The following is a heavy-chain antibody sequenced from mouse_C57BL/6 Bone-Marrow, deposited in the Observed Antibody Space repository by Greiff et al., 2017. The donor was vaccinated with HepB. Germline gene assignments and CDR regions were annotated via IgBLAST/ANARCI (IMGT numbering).Heavy chain of an antibody. CDR1: GYTFTSYW. CDR2: IYPGNSDT. Sequence: DVKLQESGTVLARPGASVKMSCKTSGYTFTSYWMHWVKQRPGQGLEWIGAIYPGNSDTSYNQKFKGKAKLTAVTSASTAYMELSSLTNEDSAVYYCTRKDYYYGSSSPFDYWGQGTTLTVSS. D-gene: IGHD1-1*01. CDR3: TRKDYYYGSSSPFDY. J-gene: IGHJ2*01. V-gene: IGHV1-5*01.